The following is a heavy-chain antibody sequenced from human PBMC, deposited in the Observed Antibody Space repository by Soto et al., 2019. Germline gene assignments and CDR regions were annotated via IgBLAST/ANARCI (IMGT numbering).Heavy chain of an antibody. J-gene: IGHJ4*02. D-gene: IGHD3-10*01. CDR1: GFTFNDYA. CDR3: ANLTLNSSGFDC. Sequence: EVHLVESGGGMVQPGRSLRLSCAASGFTFNDYAIHWVRQAPGRGLEWVAGNSWNGASIGYADSVKGRITISTDNAMNSPHLQMIGLRSEYTAVYSCANLTLNSSGFDCWGPGTLVTVS. CDR2: NSWNGASI. V-gene: IGHV3-9*01.